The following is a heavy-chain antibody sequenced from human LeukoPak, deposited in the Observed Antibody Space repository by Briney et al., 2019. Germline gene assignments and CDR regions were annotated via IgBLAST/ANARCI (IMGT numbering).Heavy chain of an antibody. CDR2: INHSGST. CDR1: GGSISGYY. Sequence: SETLSLTCAVYGGSISGYYWSWIRQPPGKGLEWIGEINHSGSTNYNPSLKSRVTISVDTSKNQFSLKLSSVTVADTAVYYCARGTDFDYWGQGTLVTVSS. J-gene: IGHJ4*02. V-gene: IGHV4-34*01. CDR3: ARGTDFDY.